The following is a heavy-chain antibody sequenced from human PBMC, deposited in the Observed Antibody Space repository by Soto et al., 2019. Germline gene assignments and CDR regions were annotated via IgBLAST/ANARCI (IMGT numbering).Heavy chain of an antibody. D-gene: IGHD2-21*01. J-gene: IGHJ4*02. CDR3: ARSLLHADF. CDR2: INPNGGST. CDR1: GYIFTHYY. Sequence: QVQLVQSGAEVKKPGASVKVSCKASGYIFTHYYIHWVRQAPGQGLEWMAIINPNGGSTNYAQKFQGRVTVTSDTSTSTVSMELNSLGSDDTAVYFCARSLLHADFWGQGTLVTVSS. V-gene: IGHV1-46*01.